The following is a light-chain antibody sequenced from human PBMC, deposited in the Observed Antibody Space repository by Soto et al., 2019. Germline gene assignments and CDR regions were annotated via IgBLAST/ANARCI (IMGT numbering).Light chain of an antibody. CDR1: QILLHITGETF. V-gene: IGKV2D-29*02. CDR2: EGS. J-gene: IGKJ5*01. Sequence: DVVMTQTPLSLSVAPGQPASISCKSSQILLHITGETFLFWYVQKPRQSTQLLIYEGSTRVSEVPDRCSGSGSGTEFTLEISRVENADVGIYYCLQRTQLPPTFGQGTRLRIE. CDR3: LQRTQLPPT.